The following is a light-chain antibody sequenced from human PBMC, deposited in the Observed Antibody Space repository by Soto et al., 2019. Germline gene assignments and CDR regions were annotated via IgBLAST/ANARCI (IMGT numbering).Light chain of an antibody. Sequence: QSPLTQPASVSGSPGQSITISCTGTSSDVGGYKYVSWYQQHPGKAPKLIIYDVSNRPSGVSNRFSASKSGNTASLTISGLQAEDEADYYCSSYTSGSTLVVFGGGTKLTVL. CDR3: SSYTSGSTLVV. J-gene: IGLJ2*01. CDR2: DVS. CDR1: SSDVGGYKY. V-gene: IGLV2-14*03.